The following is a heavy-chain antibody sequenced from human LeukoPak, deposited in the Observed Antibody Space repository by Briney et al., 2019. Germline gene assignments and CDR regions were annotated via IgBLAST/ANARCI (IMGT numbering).Heavy chain of an antibody. CDR3: ARHLSGDYAWFDP. CDR2: IYYSGST. J-gene: IGHJ5*02. D-gene: IGHD4-17*01. V-gene: IGHV4-59*08. CDR1: GGSISSYS. Sequence: PSETLSLTCTVSGGSISSYSWSWVRQPPGKGLEWTGYIYYSGSTNYNPSLKSRVTMSVDTSKNQFSLKLSSVTAADTAVYYCARHLSGDYAWFDPWGQGTLVTVSS.